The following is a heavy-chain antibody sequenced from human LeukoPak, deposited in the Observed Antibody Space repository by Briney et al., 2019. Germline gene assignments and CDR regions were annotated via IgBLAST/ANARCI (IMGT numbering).Heavy chain of an antibody. CDR3: ARGQKYRNGYTVTELGSGYFDY. V-gene: IGHV4-59*01. CDR1: GGSISNKY. Sequence: PSETLSLTCTVSGGSISNKYWSWIRQPPGKGLEWIGYIYYSGSTNYNPSLKSRVTISVDTSKNQFSLTLSSVTAADTAVYYCARGQKYRNGYTVTELGSGYFDYWGQGTLVTVSS. J-gene: IGHJ4*02. CDR2: IYYSGST. D-gene: IGHD5-18*01.